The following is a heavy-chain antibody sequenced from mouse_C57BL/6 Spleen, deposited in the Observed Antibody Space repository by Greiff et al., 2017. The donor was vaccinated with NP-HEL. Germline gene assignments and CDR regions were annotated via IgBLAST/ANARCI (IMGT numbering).Heavy chain of an antibody. Sequence: EVKLQESGAELVRPGASVKLSCTASGFNIKDDYMHWVRQRPEQGLEWIGWIDPENGDTEYASKFQGKATITADTSSNTAYLQLSSLTSEDTAVYYCTLYYGSSYDAMDYWGQGTSVTVSS. CDR3: TLYYGSSYDAMDY. CDR2: IDPENGDT. CDR1: GFNIKDDY. D-gene: IGHD1-1*01. V-gene: IGHV14-4*01. J-gene: IGHJ4*01.